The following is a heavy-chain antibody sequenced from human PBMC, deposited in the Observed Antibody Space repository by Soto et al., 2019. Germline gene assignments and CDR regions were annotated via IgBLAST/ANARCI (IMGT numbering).Heavy chain of an antibody. CDR3: AREEGASGSYSMDAFDI. Sequence: GGSLRLSCAASGFTVSSNYMSWVRQAPGKGLEWVSVIYSGGSTYYADSVKGRFTISRDNSKNTLYLQMNSLRAEDTAVYYCAREEGASGSYSMDAFDIWGQGTMVNVSS. J-gene: IGHJ3*02. CDR1: GFTVSSNY. D-gene: IGHD3-10*01. CDR2: IYSGGST. V-gene: IGHV3-66*01.